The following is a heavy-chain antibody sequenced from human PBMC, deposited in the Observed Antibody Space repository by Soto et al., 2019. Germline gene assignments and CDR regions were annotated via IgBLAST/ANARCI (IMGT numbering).Heavy chain of an antibody. Sequence: SETLSLTCTVSGGSISSSSYYWGWIRQPPGKGLEWIGSIYYSGSTYYNPSLKSRVTISVDTSKNQFSLKLSSVTAADTAVYYCARRLTMIVVGAGGTGMAVWGQGTTVTVSS. D-gene: IGHD3-22*01. CDR1: GGSISSSSYY. V-gene: IGHV4-39*01. CDR3: ARRLTMIVVGAGGTGMAV. CDR2: IYYSGST. J-gene: IGHJ6*02.